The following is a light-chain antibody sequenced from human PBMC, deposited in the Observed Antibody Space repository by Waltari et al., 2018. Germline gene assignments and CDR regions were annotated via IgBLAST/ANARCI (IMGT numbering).Light chain of an antibody. CDR1: QSVSRT. V-gene: IGKV3-20*01. CDR2: DAS. CDR3: QKYGTLPAT. Sequence: EIVLTQSPGTLSLSPGERATLSCRASQSVSRTLAWYQQKPGQAPRLLIYDASSSATGIPDRFSGSGSGTDLSLTISRLEPEDFAVYYCQKYGTLPATFGQGTKVEIK. J-gene: IGKJ1*01.